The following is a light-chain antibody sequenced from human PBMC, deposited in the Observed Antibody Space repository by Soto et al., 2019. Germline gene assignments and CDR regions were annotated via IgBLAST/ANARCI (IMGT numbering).Light chain of an antibody. CDR1: QSINND. CDR2: AAS. Sequence: DIQMTQSPSSLSASLGDRVIITCRASQSINNDLNWYQQKPGTAPKLLIYAASTLQSGVPSRFSGSGSGTDFSLTISSLQPEDSATYYCQQGYSTPRTFGQGTKVDIK. CDR3: QQGYSTPRT. V-gene: IGKV1-39*01. J-gene: IGKJ1*01.